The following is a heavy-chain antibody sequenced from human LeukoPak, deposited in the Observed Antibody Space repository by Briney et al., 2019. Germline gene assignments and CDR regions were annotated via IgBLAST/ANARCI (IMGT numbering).Heavy chain of an antibody. CDR1: GYSLNNYW. J-gene: IGHJ4*02. V-gene: IGHV5-51*01. Sequence: GESLKISCKGSGYSLNNYWIGWVRQMPGRGLEWMGIISPSDSNTRYSPSFQGQVTFSADNSIATAYLQWSSLKASDTAMYYCARLPRSGDSCYHFDFWGQGTLVTISS. CDR2: ISPSDSNT. D-gene: IGHD2-15*01. CDR3: ARLPRSGDSCYHFDF.